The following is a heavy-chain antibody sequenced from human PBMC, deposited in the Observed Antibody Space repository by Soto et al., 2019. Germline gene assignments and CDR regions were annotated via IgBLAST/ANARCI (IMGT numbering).Heavy chain of an antibody. V-gene: IGHV3-23*01. CDR3: AKAASYYDFWSGPRDYFDY. CDR1: GFTFSSYA. D-gene: IGHD3-3*01. CDR2: ISGSGGST. Sequence: EVQLLESGGGLVQPGGSLRLSCAASGFTFSSYAMSWVRQAPGKGLEWVSAISGSGGSTYYADSVKDRFTISRDNSKNTLYLQMNSLRAEDTAVYYCAKAASYYDFWSGPRDYFDYWGQGTLVTVSS. J-gene: IGHJ4*02.